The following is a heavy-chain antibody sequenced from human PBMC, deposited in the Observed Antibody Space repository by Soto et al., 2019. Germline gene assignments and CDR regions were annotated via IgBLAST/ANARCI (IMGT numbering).Heavy chain of an antibody. Sequence: PGGSLRLSCAVSGFTFSSYAMTWVRQAPGKGLEWVSGISGSGGSTYYADSVKGRFTISRDNSKNTLYLQMNSLRAEDTAVYYCAKAAFHYYYYGMDVWGQGTTVTVSS. V-gene: IGHV3-23*01. CDR3: AKAAFHYYYYGMDV. CDR1: GFTFSSYA. CDR2: ISGSGGST. J-gene: IGHJ6*02. D-gene: IGHD6-25*01.